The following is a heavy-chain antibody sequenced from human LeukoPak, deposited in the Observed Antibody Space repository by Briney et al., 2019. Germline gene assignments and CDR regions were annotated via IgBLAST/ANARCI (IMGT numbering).Heavy chain of an antibody. CDR3: ARVRKINYGPGSYLFDY. CDR2: INSDGSST. V-gene: IGHV3-74*01. J-gene: IGHJ4*02. CDR1: GFTFSSYW. D-gene: IGHD3-10*01. Sequence: PGGSLRLSYAASGFTFSSYWMHWVRQAPGKGLVWVSRINSDGSSTSYADSVKGRFTISRDNAKNTLYLQMNSLRAEDTAVYYCARVRKINYGPGSYLFDYWGQGTLVTVSS.